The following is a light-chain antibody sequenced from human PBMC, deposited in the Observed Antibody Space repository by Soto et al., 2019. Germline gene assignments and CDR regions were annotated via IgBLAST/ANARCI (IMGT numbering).Light chain of an antibody. V-gene: IGLV2-11*01. CDR1: SSDVGGYNY. CDR2: DVK. J-gene: IGLJ1*01. CDR3: CSYAGDYTFV. Sequence: QSALTQPRSVSGSPGQSVTICCTGTSSDVGGYNYVSWYQQHPGRAPRVMIYDVKTRPSGVPDRFSGSKSGNTASLTISELQAEDEADYYCCSYAGDYTFVFGTGTKLTVL.